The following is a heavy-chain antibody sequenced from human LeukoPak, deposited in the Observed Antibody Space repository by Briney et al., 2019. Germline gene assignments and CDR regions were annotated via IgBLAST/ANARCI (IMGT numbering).Heavy chain of an antibody. CDR3: ARGPRIHYYGSGSYYNAATFDI. Sequence: GASVKVSCKASGYTFTGYYMHWVRQAPGQGLEWMGWINPNSGGTNYAQKFQGRVTMTRDTSISTAYMELSRLRSDDTAVYYCARGPRIHYYGSGSYYNAATFDIWGQGTMVTVSS. V-gene: IGHV1-2*02. J-gene: IGHJ3*02. D-gene: IGHD3-10*01. CDR1: GYTFTGYY. CDR2: INPNSGGT.